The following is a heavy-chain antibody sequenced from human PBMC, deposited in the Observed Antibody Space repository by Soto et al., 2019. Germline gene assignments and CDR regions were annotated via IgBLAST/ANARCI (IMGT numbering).Heavy chain of an antibody. D-gene: IGHD1-1*01. CDR1: GFSLSANGMR. CDR2: IDWDGDT. V-gene: IGHV2-70*04. CDR3: ARMSFFDTGDAFDI. Sequence: SGPTLVNPTKTLTLTCTFSGFSLSANGMRVNWIRQPPGKAPEWLARIDWDGDTYYTTSLKTRLTISKATSKNQVVLTMTNMDPVDTATYYCARMSFFDTGDAFDIWGQGTMVTVSS. J-gene: IGHJ3*02.